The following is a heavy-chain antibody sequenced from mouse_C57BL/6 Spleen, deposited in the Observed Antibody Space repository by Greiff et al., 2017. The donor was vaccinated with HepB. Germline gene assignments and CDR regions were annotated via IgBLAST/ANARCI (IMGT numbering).Heavy chain of an antibody. V-gene: IGHV1-63*01. D-gene: IGHD1-1*01. CDR3: ARWAYYGSSPFAY. J-gene: IGHJ3*01. CDR2: IYPGGGYT. Sequence: QVQLQQSGAELVRPGTSVKMSCKASGYTFTNYWIGWAKQRPGHGLEWIGDIYPGGGYTTYNEKFKGKATLTADKSASTAYMQFSSLTSEDSAIYYCARWAYYGSSPFAYWGQGTLVTVSA. CDR1: GYTFTNYW.